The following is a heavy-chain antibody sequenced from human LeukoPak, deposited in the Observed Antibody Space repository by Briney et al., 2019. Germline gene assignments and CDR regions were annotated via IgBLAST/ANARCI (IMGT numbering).Heavy chain of an antibody. D-gene: IGHD3-9*01. Sequence: ASVKVSCKASGYTFTGYYMHWVRQAPGQGLEWMGGIIPIFGTANYAQKFQGRVTITADESTSTAYVELSSLRSEDTAVYYCARDRSSFGSGYSFDYWGQGTLVTVSS. J-gene: IGHJ4*02. CDR1: GYTFTGYY. CDR2: IIPIFGTA. CDR3: ARDRSSFGSGYSFDY. V-gene: IGHV1-69*13.